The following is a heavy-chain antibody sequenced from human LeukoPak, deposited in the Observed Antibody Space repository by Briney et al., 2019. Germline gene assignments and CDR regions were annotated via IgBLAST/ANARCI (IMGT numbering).Heavy chain of an antibody. CDR3: ASTLPNYYDSSVSNWFDP. CDR2: ISYDGSNK. J-gene: IGHJ5*02. V-gene: IGHV3-30-3*01. D-gene: IGHD3-22*01. Sequence: GGSLRLSCAASGFTFSSYAMHWVRQAPGKGLEWVAVISYDGSNKYYADSVKGRFTISRDNSKNTLYLQMNSLRAEDTAVYYCASTLPNYYDSSVSNWFDPWGQGTLVTVSS. CDR1: GFTFSSYA.